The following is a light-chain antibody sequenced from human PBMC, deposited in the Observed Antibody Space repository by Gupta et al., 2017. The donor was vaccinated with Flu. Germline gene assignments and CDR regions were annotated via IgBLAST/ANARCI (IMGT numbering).Light chain of an antibody. CDR2: AAS. CDR1: QKINNNC. CDR3: QHCCNSPVT. V-gene: IGKV3-20*01. J-gene: IGKJ4*01. Sequence: DIVLTQSTGTLSLSPGERATLTCGASQKINNNCLAWYQQRPGQAPMLLINAASTRATGIPDRFSGSGSGTEFTLTISGLEPEDFAIYYCQHCCNSPVTFGGGTTVDIK.